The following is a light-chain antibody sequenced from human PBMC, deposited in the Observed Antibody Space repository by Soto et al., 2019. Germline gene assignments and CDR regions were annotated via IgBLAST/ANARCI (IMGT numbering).Light chain of an antibody. CDR1: SSDVGSYSR. V-gene: IGLV2-18*02. Sequence: QSVLTQPPSVSGSPGQSVAISCTGTSSDVGSYSRVSWYQQPPGTAPKLMIFDVSNRPSGVPDRFSGSKSGNTASLTISGLQAEDEAYYYCSSYTTSNTYVFGTGTKVTVL. CDR2: DVS. CDR3: SSYTTSNTYV. J-gene: IGLJ1*01.